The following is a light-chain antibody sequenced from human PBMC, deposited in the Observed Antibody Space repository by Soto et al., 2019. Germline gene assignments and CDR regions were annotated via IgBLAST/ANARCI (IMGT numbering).Light chain of an antibody. CDR1: SSNVGRYNY. Sequence: QSALTQPRSVSGSPGQSVTISCTGTSSNVGRYNYVSWYQHHPGTAPKVMIYDVSERPSGVPDRFSGSKSGNTASLTISGLQAEDEAEYYCCSYAGSPRFVFGTGTKLTVL. CDR3: CSYAGSPRFV. CDR2: DVS. V-gene: IGLV2-11*01. J-gene: IGLJ1*01.